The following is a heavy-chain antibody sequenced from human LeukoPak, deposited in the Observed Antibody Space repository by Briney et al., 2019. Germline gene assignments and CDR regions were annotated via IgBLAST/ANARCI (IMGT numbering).Heavy chain of an antibody. CDR3: ARDHFGSLDS. CDR1: GFSVTTDSYC. CDR2: DYCGGNT. D-gene: IGHD3-10*01. J-gene: IGHJ4*02. V-gene: IGHV4-61*01. Sequence: SETLSLTCTVSGFSVTTDSYCWGWIRQPPGRGLEWIGYDYCGGNTNYDPSLKRRVTISVDTSKNQFSLTLTSVTAADTAVYFCARDHFGSLDSWGQGILVTVSP.